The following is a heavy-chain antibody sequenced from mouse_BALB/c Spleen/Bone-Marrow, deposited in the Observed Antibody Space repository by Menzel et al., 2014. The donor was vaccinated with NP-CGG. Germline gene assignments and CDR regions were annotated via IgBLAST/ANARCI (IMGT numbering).Heavy chain of an antibody. CDR2: IYPGSGNT. Sequence: QVQLQQSGAELARPGASVKLSCKASGYTFTDYYINWVKQRTGQGLEWIGEIYPGSGNTYYNEKFKGKATLTADKSSNTAYMQLSSLTSEDSAVYFCARREYGNGGFAYWGQGTLVTVSA. CDR3: ARREYGNGGFAY. J-gene: IGHJ3*01. D-gene: IGHD2-10*02. CDR1: GYTFTDYY. V-gene: IGHV1-77*01.